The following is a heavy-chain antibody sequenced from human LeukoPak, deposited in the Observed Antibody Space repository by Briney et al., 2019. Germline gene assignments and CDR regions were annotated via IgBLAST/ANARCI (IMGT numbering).Heavy chain of an antibody. CDR1: GGSISSGSYY. CDR2: IYTSGST. V-gene: IGHV4-61*02. Sequence: SETLSLTCTVSGGSISSGSYYWSWIRQPAGKGLEWIGRIYTSGSTNYNPSLKSRVTISVDTSKNQFSLKLSSVTAADTAVYYCARDHCSSTSCYEGGFDYWGQGTLVTVSS. D-gene: IGHD2-2*01. J-gene: IGHJ4*02. CDR3: ARDHCSSTSCYEGGFDY.